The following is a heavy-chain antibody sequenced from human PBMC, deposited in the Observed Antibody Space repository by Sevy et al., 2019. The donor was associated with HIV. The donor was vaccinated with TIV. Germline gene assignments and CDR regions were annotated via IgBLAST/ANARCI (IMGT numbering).Heavy chain of an antibody. V-gene: IGHV3-23*01. Sequence: GGSLRLSCAGSGFTFPNYAMSWVRQAPGKGLEWVSAISGNGGSTYHAGTVKGRFTISRDNSKNTVYLQMNSLRGDDTAVYYCAKVVQGTTPLEFDYWGQRTLVTVSS. J-gene: IGHJ4*02. CDR2: ISGNGGST. CDR1: GFTFPNYA. CDR3: AKVVQGTTPLEFDY. D-gene: IGHD1-1*01.